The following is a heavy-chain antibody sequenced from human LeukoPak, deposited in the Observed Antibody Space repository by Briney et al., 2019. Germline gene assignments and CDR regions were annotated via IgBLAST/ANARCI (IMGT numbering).Heavy chain of an antibody. Sequence: ASVKVSCKASGYTFTSYGISWVRQAPGQGLEWMGWISAHNGNTNYAQKLQGRVTMTTDTSTSTAYMELRSLRSDDTAVYYCAREGHYYDSSGYLYWGQGTLVTVSS. CDR1: GYTFTSYG. CDR3: AREGHYYDSSGYLY. V-gene: IGHV1-18*01. CDR2: ISAHNGNT. D-gene: IGHD3-22*01. J-gene: IGHJ4*02.